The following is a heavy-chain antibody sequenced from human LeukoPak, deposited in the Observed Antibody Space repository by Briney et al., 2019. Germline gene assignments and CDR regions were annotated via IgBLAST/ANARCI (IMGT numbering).Heavy chain of an antibody. CDR3: ARDVAAVGTGDFDY. Sequence: PGGSLRLSCAASGFTFSSYDMHWVRQATGKGLEWVSAIGTAGDTYYPGSVKGRFTISRENAKNSLYLQMNSLRAEDTAVYYCARDVAAVGTGDFDYWGQGTLVTVSS. D-gene: IGHD6-13*01. J-gene: IGHJ4*02. CDR1: GFTFSSYD. CDR2: IGTAGDT. V-gene: IGHV3-13*01.